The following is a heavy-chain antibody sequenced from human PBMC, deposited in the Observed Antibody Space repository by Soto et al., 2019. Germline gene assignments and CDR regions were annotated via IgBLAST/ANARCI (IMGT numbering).Heavy chain of an antibody. V-gene: IGHV3-9*01. J-gene: IGHJ4*02. Sequence: PLSLSCIASGFTVDGYARHWVRQTPGKGLEWLAGNIANGDTIDYADSVKGRFTISRDNTKNSLFLQMNSLRPEDTALYYCAKDMKWGGMTTIHYFDPWGQGTQVTVSS. CDR3: AKDMKWGGMTTIHYFDP. CDR1: GFTVDGYA. D-gene: IGHD4-17*01. CDR2: NIANGDTI.